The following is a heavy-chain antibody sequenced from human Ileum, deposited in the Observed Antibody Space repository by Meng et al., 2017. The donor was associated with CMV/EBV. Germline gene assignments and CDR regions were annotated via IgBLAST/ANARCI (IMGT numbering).Heavy chain of an antibody. D-gene: IGHD2-2*01. CDR1: GYTFTSHG. V-gene: IGHV1-18*01. CDR2: ISAYNGNT. Sequence: ASVKVSCKASGYTFTSHGISWVRQAPGQGLEWMGWISAYNGNTNYAQKLQGRVTMTTDTSTSTAYMELRSLRSDDTAVYYCARDLGVVVPAASPGGYYYYGMDVWGQGTTVTVSS. J-gene: IGHJ6*02. CDR3: ARDLGVVVPAASPGGYYYYGMDV.